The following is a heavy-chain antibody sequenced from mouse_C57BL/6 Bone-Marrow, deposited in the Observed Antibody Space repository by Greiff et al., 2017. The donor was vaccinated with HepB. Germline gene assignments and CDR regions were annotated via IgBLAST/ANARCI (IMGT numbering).Heavy chain of an antibody. V-gene: IGHV1-85*01. D-gene: IGHD1-1*01. CDR3: AGYYYGSSYDFDY. CDR2: IYPRDGST. Sequence: QVQLKESGPELVKPGASVKLSCKASGYTFTSYDINWVKQRPGQGLEWIGWIYPRDGSTKYNEKFKGKATLTVDTSSSTAYMELHSLTSEDSAVYFCAGYYYGSSYDFDYWGQGTTLTVSS. J-gene: IGHJ2*01. CDR1: GYTFTSYD.